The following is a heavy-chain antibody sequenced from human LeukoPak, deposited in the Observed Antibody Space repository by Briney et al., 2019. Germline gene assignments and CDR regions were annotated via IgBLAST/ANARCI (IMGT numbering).Heavy chain of an antibody. CDR3: TRDLSYCSGGSCYSTVTMDV. D-gene: IGHD2-15*01. J-gene: IGHJ6*02. CDR2: IIPIFGTA. Sequence: SVKVSCKASGGTFSSYAISWVRQAPGQGLEWMGGIIPIFGTANYAQKFQGRVTITADESTSTAYMELSSLRSEDTAVYYCTRDLSYCSGGSCYSTVTMDVWGQGTTVTVSS. CDR1: GGTFSSYA. V-gene: IGHV1-69*13.